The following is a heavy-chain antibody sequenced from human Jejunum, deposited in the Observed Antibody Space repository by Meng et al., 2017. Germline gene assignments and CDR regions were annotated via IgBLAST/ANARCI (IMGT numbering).Heavy chain of an antibody. D-gene: IGHD4-17*01. J-gene: IGHJ4*02. CDR3: AREIVGDPGYFDY. CDR1: GIIFKNYV. Sequence: GGSLRLSCAASGIIFKNYVMTWVRQAPGKGLEWVSTITDSGDHSYYADSVEGRFTTSRDNSRNMMFLQMNSLRVEDTAVYYCAREIVGDPGYFDYWGQGTLVTVSS. V-gene: IGHV3-23*01. CDR2: ITDSGDHS.